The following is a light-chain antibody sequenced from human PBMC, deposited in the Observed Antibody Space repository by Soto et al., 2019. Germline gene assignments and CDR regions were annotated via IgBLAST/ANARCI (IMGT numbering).Light chain of an antibody. Sequence: DIQLTQSPSFLSASVGDRVTITCRASRDTSTNLAWYQQKPGTAPKLLIYSAFTLQSGVPSRFSGGGSGTEFTLTITSMQPEDFATYYCQHLSSYPPTFGGGTKVEIK. CDR1: RDTSTN. CDR3: QHLSSYPPT. J-gene: IGKJ4*01. V-gene: IGKV1-9*01. CDR2: SAF.